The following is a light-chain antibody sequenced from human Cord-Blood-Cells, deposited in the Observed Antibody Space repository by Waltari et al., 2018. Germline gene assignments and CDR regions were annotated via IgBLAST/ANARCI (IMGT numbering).Light chain of an antibody. Sequence: DIQMTHSPSSLSASVGDRVTITCRGSQSMNSYLNWYQQKPGQAPKLLIYAASSLQSGVPSRFSGSGSGTDFTLNISSLQPEDVATYYCKQGYRTPYSFGQVTKVEIK. CDR3: KQGYRTPYS. CDR2: AAS. J-gene: IGKJ2*03. V-gene: IGKV1-39*01. CDR1: QSMNSY.